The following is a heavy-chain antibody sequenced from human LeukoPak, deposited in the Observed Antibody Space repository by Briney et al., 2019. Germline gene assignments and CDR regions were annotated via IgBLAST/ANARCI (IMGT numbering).Heavy chain of an antibody. CDR3: ARDVASSGYYWD. V-gene: IGHV1-46*01. Sequence: GASVKVSCKASGYTFINYYMHWVRQAPGQGLEWMGIINPSGGSASYAQKFQGRVTMTRDTSTSTVYMEVSSLRSEDTAVYYCARDVASSGYYWDWGQGTLVTVSS. D-gene: IGHD3-22*01. J-gene: IGHJ4*02. CDR2: INPSGGSA. CDR1: GYTFINYY.